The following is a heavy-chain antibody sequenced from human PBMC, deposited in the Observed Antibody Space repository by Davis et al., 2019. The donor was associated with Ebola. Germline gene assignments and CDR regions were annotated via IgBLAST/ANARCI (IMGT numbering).Heavy chain of an antibody. CDR3: ARGRSLELRSFDWFDP. CDR2: ISAYNGNT. V-gene: IGHV1-18*01. Sequence: AASVKVSCKASGYTFTSYGISWVRQAPGQELEWMGWISAYNGNTNYAQKLQGRVTMTTDTSTSTAYMELRSLRSDDTAVYYCARGRSLELRSFDWFDPWGQGTLVTVSS. J-gene: IGHJ5*02. D-gene: IGHD1-7*01. CDR1: GYTFTSYG.